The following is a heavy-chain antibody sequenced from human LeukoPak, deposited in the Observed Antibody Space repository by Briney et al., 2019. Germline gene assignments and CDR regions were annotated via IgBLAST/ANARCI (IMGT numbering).Heavy chain of an antibody. D-gene: IGHD2-15*01. Sequence: PSETLSLTCTVSGGSISSYYWSWIRQPPGKGLEWIGYIYYSGSTNYNPSLKSRVTISVDTSKNQFSLKLSSVTAADTAVYYCASSYCSGGSCYLWPYYYYGMDVWGQGTTVTVS. CDR3: ASSYCSGGSCYLWPYYYYGMDV. J-gene: IGHJ6*02. CDR1: GGSISSYY. V-gene: IGHV4-59*01. CDR2: IYYSGST.